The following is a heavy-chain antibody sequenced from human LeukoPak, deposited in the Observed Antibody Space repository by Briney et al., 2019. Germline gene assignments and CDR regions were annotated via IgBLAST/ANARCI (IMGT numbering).Heavy chain of an antibody. CDR1: GFTFSSYI. V-gene: IGHV3-21*01. CDR2: ITSSITYI. J-gene: IGHJ4*02. Sequence: SLSLSCAVSGFTFSSYIIDWGRRSASKQVGWVSSITSSITYISGADSVKGRFPLSRDNAKNSVYLQMNSLRAEDTALYYCTRTYGSGSYSPYWGQGTLVTVSS. CDR3: TRTYGSGSYSPY. D-gene: IGHD3-10*01.